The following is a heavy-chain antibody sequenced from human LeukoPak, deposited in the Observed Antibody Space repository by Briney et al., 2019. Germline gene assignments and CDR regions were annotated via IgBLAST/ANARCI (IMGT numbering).Heavy chain of an antibody. V-gene: IGHV4-59*12. CDR1: GGSISSYY. Sequence: SETLSLTCNVSGGSISSYYWSWIRQPPGKGLEWIGYIHYSGSSNYDPSLKSRVTMSVDTSMNQFSLKLSSVTAADTAVYYCARNRITMIVVAYGGYNWFDPWGQGTLVTVSS. CDR2: IHYSGSS. J-gene: IGHJ5*02. D-gene: IGHD3-22*01. CDR3: ARNRITMIVVAYGGYNWFDP.